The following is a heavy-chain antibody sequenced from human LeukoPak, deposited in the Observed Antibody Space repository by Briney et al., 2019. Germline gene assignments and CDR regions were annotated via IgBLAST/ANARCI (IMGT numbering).Heavy chain of an antibody. CDR1: GGSISSNY. Sequence: SETLSLTCSVSGGSISSNYWNWIRQPPGKGLEWIGYIHYRGSTNHNPSLKSRVTISIDTSKNQFSLKLTSVTAADTAVYYCASGMVARFDYWGQGTLVTVSS. V-gene: IGHV4-59*08. CDR2: IHYRGST. J-gene: IGHJ4*02. D-gene: IGHD5-12*01. CDR3: ASGMVARFDY.